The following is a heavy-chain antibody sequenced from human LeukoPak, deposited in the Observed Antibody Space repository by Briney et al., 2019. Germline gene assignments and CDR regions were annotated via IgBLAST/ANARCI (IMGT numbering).Heavy chain of an antibody. CDR3: AQTAAGTNWFDP. D-gene: IGHD6-13*01. J-gene: IGHJ5*02. CDR2: IYYSGST. Sequence: LETLSLTCTVSGGSISSYYWSWIRQPPGKGLEWIGYIYYSGSTNYNPSLKSRVTISVDTSKNQFSLKLSSVTAANTAVYYCAQTAAGTNWFDPWGQGTLVTVSS. V-gene: IGHV4-59*08. CDR1: GGSISSYY.